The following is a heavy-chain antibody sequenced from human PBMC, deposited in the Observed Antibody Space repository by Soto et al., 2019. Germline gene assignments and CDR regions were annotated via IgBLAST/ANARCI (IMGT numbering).Heavy chain of an antibody. J-gene: IGHJ2*01. Sequence: QVQLQESGPGLVKPSGTLSLTCAVSGGSISSSNWWSWVRQPPGKGLEWIGEIYHSGSTNYIPSLKSRVTISVGESKNQFCLKLSSVTAADTAVYYCAREGLMVREKVGYFDLWGRGTLVTVSS. CDR1: GGSISSSNW. V-gene: IGHV4-4*02. CDR3: AREGLMVREKVGYFDL. CDR2: IYHSGST. D-gene: IGHD3-10*01.